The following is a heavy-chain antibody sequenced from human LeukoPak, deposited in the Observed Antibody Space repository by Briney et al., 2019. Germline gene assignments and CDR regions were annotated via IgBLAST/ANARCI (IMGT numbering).Heavy chain of an antibody. V-gene: IGHV3-21*01. Sequence: GGSLRLSCAASGFTFSSYSMNWVRQAPGKGLGWVSSISSSSYIYYADSVKGRFTISRDNAKNSLYLQMNSLRAEDTAVYYCARDLGGDYFDYWGQGTLVTVSS. J-gene: IGHJ4*02. CDR1: GFTFSSYS. CDR3: ARDLGGDYFDY. D-gene: IGHD1-26*01. CDR2: ISSSSYI.